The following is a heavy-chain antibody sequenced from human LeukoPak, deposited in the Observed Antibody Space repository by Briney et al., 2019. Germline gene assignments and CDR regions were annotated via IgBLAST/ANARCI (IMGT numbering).Heavy chain of an antibody. D-gene: IGHD2-15*01. Sequence: PSGTLSLTCTVSGGSISSYYWSWIRQPPGKGLEWIGYIYYSGSTNYNPSLKSRVTISVDTSKNQFSLKLSSVTAADTAVYYCARHEAGGGGWFDPWGQGTLVTVSS. J-gene: IGHJ5*02. CDR1: GGSISSYY. CDR3: ARHEAGGGGWFDP. V-gene: IGHV4-59*08. CDR2: IYYSGST.